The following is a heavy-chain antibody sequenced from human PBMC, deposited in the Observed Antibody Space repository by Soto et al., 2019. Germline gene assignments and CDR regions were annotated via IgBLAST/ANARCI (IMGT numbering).Heavy chain of an antibody. D-gene: IGHD5-12*01. J-gene: IGHJ4*02. CDR2: INSAGSTT. V-gene: IGHV3-74*01. CDR1: GFTFRNHW. Sequence: GGSLRLSCAASGFTFRNHWMHWVRQVPGGGLMWVSRINSAGSTTNYAVSVKGRFTISRDNAKNTLYLQMNSLRAEDTAIYYCARQGFSGYDDFDYWGQGNQVTVSS. CDR3: ARQGFSGYDDFDY.